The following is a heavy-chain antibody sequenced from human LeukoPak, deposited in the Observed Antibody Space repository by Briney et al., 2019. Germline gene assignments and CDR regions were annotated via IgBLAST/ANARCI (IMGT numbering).Heavy chain of an antibody. D-gene: IGHD1-26*01. CDR3: ARVRAATWGPYYYYGMDV. Sequence: PSETLSLTCTVSGYSISSGYYWGWIRQPPGKGLEWIGSIYHSGSTYYNPSLKSRVTISVDTSKNQFSLKLSSVTAADTAVYYCARVRAATWGPYYYYGMDVWGQGTTVTVSS. CDR1: GYSISSGYY. J-gene: IGHJ6*02. V-gene: IGHV4-38-2*02. CDR2: IYHSGST.